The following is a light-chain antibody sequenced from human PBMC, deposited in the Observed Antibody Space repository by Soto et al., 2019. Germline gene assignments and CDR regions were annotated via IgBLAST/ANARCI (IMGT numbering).Light chain of an antibody. V-gene: IGLV1-47*01. J-gene: IGLJ2*01. CDR2: RNN. CDR1: SSNIGSNY. CDR3: AAWDDSPPGVV. Sequence: QLVLTQPPSASGTPGQRVTISCSGSSSNIGSNYVYWYQQLPGTAPKLLIYRNNQRPSGVPDRFSGSKSGTSASLAISGLRSEDEADYYCAAWDDSPPGVVFGGGTKLTVL.